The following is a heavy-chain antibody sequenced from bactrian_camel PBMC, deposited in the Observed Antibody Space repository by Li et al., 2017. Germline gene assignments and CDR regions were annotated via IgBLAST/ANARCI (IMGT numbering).Heavy chain of an antibody. CDR3: VIDYALN. D-gene: IGHD3*01. J-gene: IGHJ4*01. CDR2: NNERSTDT. V-gene: IGHV3S31*01. CDR1: GFAFSNYA. Sequence: VQLVESGGDLVQPGGSLRLSCAASGFAFSNYAMTWIRQVPGKGLEWVSGNNERSTDTYYVDSVKGRFTISRVNANNTLYLQMNSLKTEDTGVYYCVIDYALNWGQGTQVTVS.